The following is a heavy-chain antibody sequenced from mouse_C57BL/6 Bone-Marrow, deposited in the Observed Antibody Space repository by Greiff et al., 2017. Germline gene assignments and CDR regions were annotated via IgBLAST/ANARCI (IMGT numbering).Heavy chain of an antibody. D-gene: IGHD1-1*01. J-gene: IGHJ4*01. Sequence: QVQLKESGPELVKPGASVKLSCKASGYTFTSYDINWVKQRPGQGLEWIGRIYPRDGSTKYNEKFKGKATLTVDKSSSTAYMQLSSLTSEDSAVYYCTEYDYGTLYAMDYWGQGTSVTVSS. CDR2: IYPRDGST. CDR1: GYTFTSYD. CDR3: TEYDYGTLYAMDY. V-gene: IGHV1-85*01.